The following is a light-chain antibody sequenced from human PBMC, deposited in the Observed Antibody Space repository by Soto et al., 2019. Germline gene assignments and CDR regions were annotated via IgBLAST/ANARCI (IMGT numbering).Light chain of an antibody. CDR3: QQCTSSPPIT. Sequence: EIVLTQSPGTLSLSPGEGATLSCRASQSISSNYLAWYQQKPGQSPSLLIYGASNRDTGIPDRFSVSGSGTGFKLTISSLEPEDFAVYYCQQCTSSPPITFGQGTRLESK. J-gene: IGKJ5*01. CDR1: QSISSNY. CDR2: GAS. V-gene: IGKV3-20*01.